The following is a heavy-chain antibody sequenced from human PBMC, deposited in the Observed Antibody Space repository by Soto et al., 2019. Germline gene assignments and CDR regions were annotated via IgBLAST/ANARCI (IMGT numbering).Heavy chain of an antibody. J-gene: IGHJ6*02. V-gene: IGHV2-26*03. CDR1: GFSLTTGRMG. CDR2: IFSNNER. D-gene: IGHD3-10*01. CDR3: ARLGADSSWYYYGLDV. Sequence: QVTLKESGPVLVKATETLTLTCSISGFSLTTGRMGVSWIRQPPGKALEWLAHIFSNNERSYTTSLQNRLSISADNSKRQVVPTMTDVGPVDTATYFCARLGADSSWYYYGLDVWGQGASVTVS.